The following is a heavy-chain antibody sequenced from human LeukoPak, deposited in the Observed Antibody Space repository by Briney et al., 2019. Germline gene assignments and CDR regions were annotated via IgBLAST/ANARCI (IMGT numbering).Heavy chain of an antibody. D-gene: IGHD2-21*01. J-gene: IGHJ4*02. CDR1: GFTLSSYA. CDR2: ISVSGNT. CDR3: AKAPVTTCSGAYCYPFDY. V-gene: IGHV3-23*01. Sequence: GGSLRLSCAASGFTLSSYAMSWVRQAPGKGLEWVSAISVSGNTYHADSVKGRFTISRDSSKNTPYLQMNRLRAEDAAVYYCAKAPVTTCSGAYCYPFDYWGQGTLVTVSS.